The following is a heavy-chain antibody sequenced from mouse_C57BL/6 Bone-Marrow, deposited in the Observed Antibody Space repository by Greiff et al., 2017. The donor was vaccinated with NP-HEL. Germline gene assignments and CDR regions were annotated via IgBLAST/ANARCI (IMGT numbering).Heavy chain of an antibody. CDR2: INPSSGYT. CDR3: ARTVSGY. D-gene: IGHD2-10*02. J-gene: IGHJ2*01. CDR1: GYTFTSYW. V-gene: IGHV1-7*01. Sequence: VQVVESGAELAKPGASVKLSCKASGYTFTSYWMHWVKQRPGQGLEWIGYINPSSGYTKYNQKFKDKATLTADNSSSTAYMQLSSLTYEDSAVYYCARTVSGYWGQGTTLTVSS.